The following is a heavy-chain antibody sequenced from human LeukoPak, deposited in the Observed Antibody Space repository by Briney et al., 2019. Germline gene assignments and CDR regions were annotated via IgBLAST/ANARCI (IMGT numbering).Heavy chain of an antibody. J-gene: IGHJ4*02. V-gene: IGHV1-8*01. D-gene: IGHD6-6*01. CDR1: GYTFTSYD. CDR3: ARGPSIAARLLQLYYFDY. CDR2: MTPNRANT. Sequence: ASVKVSCTASGYTFTSYDTNWVRQATGQGVEWMGWMTPNRANTGYAQKFQGRVTMTRNTSISTAYMELSSLRSEDTAVYYCARGPSIAARLLQLYYFDYWGQGTLVTVSS.